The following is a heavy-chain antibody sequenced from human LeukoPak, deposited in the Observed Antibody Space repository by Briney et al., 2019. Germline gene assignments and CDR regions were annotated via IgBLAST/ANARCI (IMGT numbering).Heavy chain of an antibody. D-gene: IGHD3-9*01. CDR3: AKDWSDYDILSEDAFDI. J-gene: IGHJ3*02. Sequence: HSGGSLRLSCAASGFTFSNYGMNWVRQAPGKGLEWVSAISGSGGSTYYADSVKGRFTISRDNSKNTLYLQMNSLRAEDTAVYYCAKDWSDYDILSEDAFDIWGQGTMVTVSS. CDR2: ISGSGGST. CDR1: GFTFSNYG. V-gene: IGHV3-23*01.